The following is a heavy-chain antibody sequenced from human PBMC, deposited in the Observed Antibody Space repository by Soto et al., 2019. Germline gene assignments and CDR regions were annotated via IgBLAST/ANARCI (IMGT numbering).Heavy chain of an antibody. J-gene: IGHJ6*02. Sequence: QVQLVESGGGVVQPGKSVRLSCAASGFTFSLYGIHWVRQAPGKGLEWVAFITYEGSHQDYVDSVKGRFTLSRDNSKSIEYLQMNSLRPEDTAVYYCAKDVTAAGDNHYNTGLDVWGHGTTVTVSS. CDR2: ITYEGSHQ. V-gene: IGHV3-30*18. D-gene: IGHD6-13*01. CDR1: GFTFSLYG. CDR3: AKDVTAAGDNHYNTGLDV.